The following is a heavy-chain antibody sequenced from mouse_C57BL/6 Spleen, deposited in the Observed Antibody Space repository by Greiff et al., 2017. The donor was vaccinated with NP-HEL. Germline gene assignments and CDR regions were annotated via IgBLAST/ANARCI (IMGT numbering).Heavy chain of an antibody. D-gene: IGHD1-1*01. J-gene: IGHJ4*01. CDR3: AREGGFTTVVNYAMDY. Sequence: EVKLVESEGGLVQPGSSMKLSCTASGFTFSDYYMAWVRQVPEKGLEWVANINYDGSSTYYLDSLKSRFIISRDNAKNILYLQMSSLKSEDTATYYCAREGGFTTVVNYAMDYWGQGTSVTVSS. V-gene: IGHV5-16*01. CDR1: GFTFSDYY. CDR2: INYDGSST.